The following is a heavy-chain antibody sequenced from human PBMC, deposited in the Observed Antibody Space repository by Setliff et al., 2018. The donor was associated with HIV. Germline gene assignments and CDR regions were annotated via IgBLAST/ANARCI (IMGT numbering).Heavy chain of an antibody. D-gene: IGHD3-9*01. CDR2: IYPGDSDT. Sequence: PGESLKISCKGSGYSFTTNWIGWVRQMPGKGLEWMGVIYPGDSDTRYRPSFQGQVTISADKSISTAYLQWSRLKASDTAMYYCARGPLLDYDILTGYYHDAFDIWG. V-gene: IGHV5-51*01. CDR3: ARGPLLDYDILTGYYHDAFDI. J-gene: IGHJ3*02. CDR1: GYSFTTNW.